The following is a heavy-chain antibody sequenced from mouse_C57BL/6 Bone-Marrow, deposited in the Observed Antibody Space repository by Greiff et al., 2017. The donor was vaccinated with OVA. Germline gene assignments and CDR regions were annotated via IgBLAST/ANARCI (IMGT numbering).Heavy chain of an antibody. CDR1: GFTFTSYG. Sequence: QVHLQQSGADLVRPGTSVKFSCTASGFTFTSYGVHWVRQTPGQGLEWIGVIDTGGSYNNYNQKFNVKAKLTVATSSSTAYMQLSSLTSEDSAVYYCAVITTEWGQGTTLTVSS. CDR2: IDTGGSYN. J-gene: IGHJ2*01. V-gene: IGHV1-59*01. D-gene: IGHD1-1*01. CDR3: AVITTE.